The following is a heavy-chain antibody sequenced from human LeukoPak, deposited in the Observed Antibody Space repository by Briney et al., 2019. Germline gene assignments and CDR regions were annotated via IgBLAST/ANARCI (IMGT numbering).Heavy chain of an antibody. D-gene: IGHD6-13*01. CDR1: GFTFNFYS. V-gene: IGHV3-48*01. J-gene: IGHJ4*02. CDR3: AQDPLRSSSWYTLWD. CDR2: ISSSSGTI. Sequence: PGGSLRLSCTASGFTFNFYSMNWVRQAPGKGLEWVSYISSSSGTIYYADSVKGRFTISRDNAKNSLYLQMNSLRAEDTAVYYCAQDPLRSSSWYTLWDWGQGTLVTVSS.